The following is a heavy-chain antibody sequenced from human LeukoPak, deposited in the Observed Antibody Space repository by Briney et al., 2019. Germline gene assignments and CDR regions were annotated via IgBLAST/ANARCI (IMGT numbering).Heavy chain of an antibody. CDR1: GGSFSGYY. CDR2: INHSGST. V-gene: IGHV4-34*01. J-gene: IGHJ6*03. D-gene: IGHD6-19*01. CDR3: ARVGPYSSGWPVRNYYYYYYMDV. Sequence: SETLSLTCAVYGGSFSGYYWSWIRQPPGKGLEWIGKINHSGSTNYNPSLKSRVTISVDTSKNQFSLKLSSVTAADTAVYYCARVGPYSSGWPVRNYYYYYYMDVWGKGTTVTVSS.